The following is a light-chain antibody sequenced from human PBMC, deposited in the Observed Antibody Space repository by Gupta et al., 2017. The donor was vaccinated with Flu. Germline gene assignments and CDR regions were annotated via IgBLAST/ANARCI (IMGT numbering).Light chain of an antibody. CDR2: EVT. CDR3: SSYTSLSTVL. CDR1: DSDIGDYNY. Sequence: QSALTQPASLSGSPGQSITISCTGSDSDIGDYNYVSWYQQPPSKAPKLMIYEVTNRPSGVSHRFSGYKSGNTASLTXSXLQAEDXAVYYCSSYTSLSTVLFGRGTSLTVL. J-gene: IGLJ2*01. V-gene: IGLV2-14*01.